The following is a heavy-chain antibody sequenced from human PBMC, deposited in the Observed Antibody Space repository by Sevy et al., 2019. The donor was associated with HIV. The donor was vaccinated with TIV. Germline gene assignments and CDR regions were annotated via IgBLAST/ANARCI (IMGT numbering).Heavy chain of an antibody. V-gene: IGHV3-30*03. CDR2: ISCDGSEK. CDR1: GFTFNSYG. CDR3: ARMLRPYGMDV. D-gene: IGHD3-10*01. Sequence: GGSLRLSCEASGFTFNSYGMHWVRQAPGKGLEWVAVISCDGSEKYYADSVKGRFTISRDRSKNTLYVQMNSLRAEDKAVYYCARMLRPYGMDVWGQGTTVTVSS. J-gene: IGHJ6*02.